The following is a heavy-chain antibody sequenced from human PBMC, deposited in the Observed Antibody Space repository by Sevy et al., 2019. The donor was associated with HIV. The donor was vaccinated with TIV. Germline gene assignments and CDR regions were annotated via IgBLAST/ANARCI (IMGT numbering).Heavy chain of an antibody. CDR1: GFTVSDNY. Sequence: GGSLRLSCAASGFTVSDNYMSWVRQAPGKGLEWVSVIYSDGSTYYADSVKGRFTISRDNSKNTLYLQMNSLRAEDTALYYCAKELFGAAAAFYWYFDLWGRGTLVTVSS. V-gene: IGHV3-53*01. D-gene: IGHD6-13*01. CDR2: IYSDGST. J-gene: IGHJ2*01. CDR3: AKELFGAAAAFYWYFDL.